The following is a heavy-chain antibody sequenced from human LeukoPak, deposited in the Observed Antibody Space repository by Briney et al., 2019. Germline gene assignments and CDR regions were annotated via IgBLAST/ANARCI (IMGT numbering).Heavy chain of an antibody. CDR1: GFTVSSNY. CDR2: IYSGGST. V-gene: IGHV3-53*01. CDR3: ARDTGGYYDSSGYYVGAFDI. J-gene: IGHJ3*02. Sequence: GGSLRLSCAASGFTVSSNYMSWVRQAPGKGLEWVSVIYSGGSTYYADSVKGRFTISRDNAKNSLYLQMNSLRAEDTAVYYCARDTGGYYDSSGYYVGAFDIWGQGTMVTVSS. D-gene: IGHD3-22*01.